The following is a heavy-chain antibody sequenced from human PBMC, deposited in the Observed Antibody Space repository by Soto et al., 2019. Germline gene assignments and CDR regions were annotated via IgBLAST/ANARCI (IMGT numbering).Heavy chain of an antibody. CDR2: ISYDGSNK. CDR3: AKDHALGYSYGSDLDY. J-gene: IGHJ4*02. D-gene: IGHD5-18*01. Sequence: QVQLVESGGGVVQPGRSLRLSCAASGFTFSSYGMHWVRQAPGKGLEWVAVISYDGSNKYYADSVKGRFTISRDNSNNTLYLQMNSLSSEDTAVYYCAKDHALGYSYGSDLDYWGQGTLVTVSS. V-gene: IGHV3-30*18. CDR1: GFTFSSYG.